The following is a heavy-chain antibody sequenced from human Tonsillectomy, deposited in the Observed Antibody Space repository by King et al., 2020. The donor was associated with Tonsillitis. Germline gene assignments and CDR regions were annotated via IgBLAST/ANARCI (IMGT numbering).Heavy chain of an antibody. D-gene: IGHD3-16*02. CDR3: ARALITFGGVIVKIDY. CDR2: IYYSGST. CDR1: GGSISSYY. J-gene: IGHJ4*02. Sequence: QLQESGPGLVKPSETLSLTCTVSGGSISSYYWSWIRQPPGKGLEWIGYIYYSGSTNYNPSLKSRVTISVDTSKNQFSLKLSSVTAADTAVYYCARALITFGGVIVKIDYWGQGTLVTVSS. V-gene: IGHV4-59*01.